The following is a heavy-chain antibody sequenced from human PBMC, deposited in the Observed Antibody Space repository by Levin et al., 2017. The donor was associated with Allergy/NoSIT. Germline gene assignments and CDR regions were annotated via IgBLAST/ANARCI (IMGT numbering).Heavy chain of an antibody. D-gene: IGHD6-13*01. Sequence: SETLSLTCAVYGGSFSGYYWSWIRQPPGKGLEWIGEINHSGSTNYNPSLKSRVTISVDTSKNQFSLKLSSVTAADTAVYYCARGPREWEQQLEREPYWYFDLWGRGTLVTVSS. J-gene: IGHJ2*01. V-gene: IGHV4-34*01. CDR1: GGSFSGYY. CDR2: INHSGST. CDR3: ARGPREWEQQLEREPYWYFDL.